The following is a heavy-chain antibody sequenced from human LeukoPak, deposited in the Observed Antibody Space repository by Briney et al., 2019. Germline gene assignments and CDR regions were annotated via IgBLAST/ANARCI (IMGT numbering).Heavy chain of an antibody. J-gene: IGHJ3*02. CDR1: GFTFSSYW. CDR2: IKQDGSEK. CDR3: ASFTYGSGSYHQDAFDI. Sequence: PGGSLRLSCAASGFTFSSYWMSWVRQAPGKGLEWVANIKQDGSEKYYVDSVKGRFTISRDNAKNSLYLQMNSLRAEDTAVYYCASFTYGSGSYHQDAFDIWGQGTMVTVSS. V-gene: IGHV3-7*01. D-gene: IGHD3-10*01.